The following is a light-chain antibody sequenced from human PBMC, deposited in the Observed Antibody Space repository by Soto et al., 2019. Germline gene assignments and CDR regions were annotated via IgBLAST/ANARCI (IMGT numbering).Light chain of an antibody. Sequence: DIVMTQSPLSLPVTPGEPASISCSSSQSLLQSNGYNYLDWYLQKPGQSPQLLIYFGSYRASGVPARFSGRGSGTDFSLNIRRVEAEQYAFYYFLQSKQIPLTFGQGTKVQI. CDR3: LQSKQIPLT. CDR2: FGS. J-gene: IGKJ1*01. CDR1: QSLLQSNGYNY. V-gene: IGKV2-28*01.